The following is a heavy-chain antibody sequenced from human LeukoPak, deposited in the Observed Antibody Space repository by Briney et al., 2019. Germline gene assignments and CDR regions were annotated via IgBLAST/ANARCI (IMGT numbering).Heavy chain of an antibody. CDR1: GFTFSNAW. D-gene: IGHD7-27*01. J-gene: IGHJ6*03. CDR2: ISGSGGST. Sequence: GGSLRLSCAASGFTFSNAWMSWVRQAPGKGLEWVSAISGSGGSTYYADSVKGRFTISRDNSKNTLYLQMNSLRAEDTAVYYCATRLGAAPSYYYYYMDVWGKGTTVTVSS. V-gene: IGHV3-23*01. CDR3: ATRLGAAPSYYYYYMDV.